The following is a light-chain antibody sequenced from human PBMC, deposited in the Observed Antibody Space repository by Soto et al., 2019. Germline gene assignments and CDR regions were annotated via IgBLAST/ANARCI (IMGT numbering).Light chain of an antibody. CDR1: SSDVGGYNL. CDR2: EVS. CDR3: CSYAGTSTHTV. Sequence: QSVLTQPASVSGSPGQSITISCTGTSSDVGGYNLVSWYQKNPGKAPKLMISEVSKRPSGISDRFSGSKSGSTASLTISGLQAEDEADYYCCSYAGTSTHTVFGGGTQLTVL. J-gene: IGLJ7*01. V-gene: IGLV2-23*02.